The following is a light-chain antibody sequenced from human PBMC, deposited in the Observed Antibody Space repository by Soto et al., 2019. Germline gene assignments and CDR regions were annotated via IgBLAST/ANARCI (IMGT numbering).Light chain of an antibody. CDR3: QQHNNSPLT. V-gene: IGKV1-16*01. CDR2: DGT. J-gene: IGKJ4*01. Sequence: DIQMTQSPSSLSASVGDRVTITCRASQGINNYLVWFQQKPGKAPKSLIYDGTTLESGVPSRFSGSGPGTEFTLTISSLQPDDSATYYCQQHNNSPLTFGGWTKVEIK. CDR1: QGINNY.